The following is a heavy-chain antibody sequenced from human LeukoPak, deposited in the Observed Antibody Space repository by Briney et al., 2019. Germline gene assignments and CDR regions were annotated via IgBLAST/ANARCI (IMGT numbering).Heavy chain of an antibody. CDR1: GGSISGYY. V-gene: IGHV4-59*01. D-gene: IGHD5-18*01. Sequence: SETLSLTCTVSGGSISGYYLSWIRQSPGRGLEWIGYIYDSWSTNYNPSLKSRVIISLETSKTQVSLKVRSVTAADTAVYYCARGWDTGYGYYGMDVWGQGTTVTVSS. CDR3: ARGWDTGYGYYGMDV. J-gene: IGHJ6*02. CDR2: IYDSWST.